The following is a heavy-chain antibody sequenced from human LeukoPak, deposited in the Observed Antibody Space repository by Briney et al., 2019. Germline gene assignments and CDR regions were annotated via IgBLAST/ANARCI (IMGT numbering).Heavy chain of an antibody. CDR3: VNQHWTSNYYGMDV. J-gene: IGHJ6*04. V-gene: IGHV3-64D*06. D-gene: IGHD3-3*02. CDR1: GFTFSSYA. CDR2: ISSNGGST. Sequence: PGGSLRLSCSASGFTFSSYAMHWVRQAPGKGLEYVPAISSNGGSTYYADSVKGRFTISGDNSKNTLYLQMSSLRAEDTAVYYCVNQHWTSNYYGMDVWGKGTTVTVSS.